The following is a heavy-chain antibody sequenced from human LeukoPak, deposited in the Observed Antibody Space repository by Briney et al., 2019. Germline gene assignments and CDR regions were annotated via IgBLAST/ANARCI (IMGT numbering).Heavy chain of an antibody. CDR1: GYSFTSGHY. V-gene: IGHV4-38-2*01. CDR3: ARYCTSTTCILRGFDY. J-gene: IGHJ4*02. Sequence: KASETLSLTCPVSGYSFTSGHYWGWIRQPPGKGLEWIANIYHTGSAHYNPSLKSRVTISVDTSKNQFSLKLSSVTAADTAVYYCARYCTSTTCILRGFDYWGQGTLVTVSS. D-gene: IGHD2-2*01. CDR2: IYHTGSA.